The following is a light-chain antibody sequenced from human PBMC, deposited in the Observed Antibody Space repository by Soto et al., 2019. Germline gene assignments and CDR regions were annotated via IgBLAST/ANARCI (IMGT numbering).Light chain of an antibody. CDR2: GAS. CDR1: QSVSSN. CDR3: QQRSNWPAT. V-gene: IGKV3-15*01. J-gene: IGKJ5*01. Sequence: EIVMTQSPATLSVSPGERSTLSCRASQSVSSNLAWYQQKPGQAPRLLIYGASTRATGIPARFSGSGSGTEFTLTISSLQSEDFAVYYCQQRSNWPATFGQGTRLENK.